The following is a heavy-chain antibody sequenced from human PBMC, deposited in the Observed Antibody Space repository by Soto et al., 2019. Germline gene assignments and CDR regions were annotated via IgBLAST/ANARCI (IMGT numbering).Heavy chain of an antibody. CDR1: GFTVSSNY. J-gene: IGHJ6*02. D-gene: IGHD3-22*01. CDR2: IYSGGST. Sequence: GGSLRLSCAASGFTVSSNYMSWVRQAPGKGLEWVSVIYSGGSTYYADSVKGRFTISRDNSKNTLYLQMNSLRAEDTAVYYCARDRYYYDSSGYYESYYYYYGMDVWGQGTTVTVSS. V-gene: IGHV3-53*01. CDR3: ARDRYYYDSSGYYESYYYYYGMDV.